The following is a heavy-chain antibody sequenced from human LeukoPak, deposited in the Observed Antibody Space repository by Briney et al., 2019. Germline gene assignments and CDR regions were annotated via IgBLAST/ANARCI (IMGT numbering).Heavy chain of an antibody. D-gene: IGHD5-24*01. V-gene: IGHV3-74*01. CDR2: IIRDGSHT. Sequence: PGGSLRLSCAASGFTFTTYWMHWVRQAPGKGLVWVSRIIRDGSHTDCAGSVEGRFTISRDNARNTLYLQMNSLRAEDTAIYYCVRDGDAYNFDYWGQGTLVTVSS. J-gene: IGHJ4*02. CDR3: VRDGDAYNFDY. CDR1: GFTFTTYW.